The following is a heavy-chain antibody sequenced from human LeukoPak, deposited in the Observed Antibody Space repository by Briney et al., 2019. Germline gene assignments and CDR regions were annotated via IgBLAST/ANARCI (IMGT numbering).Heavy chain of an antibody. D-gene: IGHD1-1*01. J-gene: IGHJ6*02. V-gene: IGHV4-59*01. CDR2: PSNGGST. CDR3: ARDLKYIQGGMDV. Sequence: SETLSLTCTLSGASITTYYWSWLRQPPGKGLECLGYPSNGGSTNFNPSLKSRVTISVDTSKKQFSLKLSSVTAADTAVYYCARDLKYIQGGMDVWGQGTTVTVSS. CDR1: GASITTYY.